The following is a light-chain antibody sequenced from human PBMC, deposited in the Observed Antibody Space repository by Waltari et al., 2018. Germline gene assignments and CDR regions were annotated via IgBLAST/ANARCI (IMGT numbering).Light chain of an antibody. CDR2: GDN. V-gene: IGLV1-44*01. CDR3: AVWDNSLNGVV. CDR1: SSNIGSNP. J-gene: IGLJ2*01. Sequence: QSVLTQPPSASGTPGQRVTLSCSGRSSNIGSNPVNWYQQLPGTAPSLLIYGDNRRPSGVPDRFSGSKSGTSASLAISGLQSEDEVDFYCAVWDNSLNGVVFGGGTKLTVL.